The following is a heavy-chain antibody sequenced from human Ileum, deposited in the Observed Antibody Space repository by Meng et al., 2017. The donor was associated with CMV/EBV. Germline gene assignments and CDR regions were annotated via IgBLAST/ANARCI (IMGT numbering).Heavy chain of an antibody. Sequence: QVHLHQSGPGLVKPSQTLSLTCAGDSVSISTESWNWIRQSPSRGLEWLGRTWYGSKWYYEYAVSVKSRITIIPDTSQNQISLQLNPVTPDDTAVYYCTYGWPLKYWGQGSLVTVSS. D-gene: IGHD3-10*01. CDR1: DSVSISTES. CDR2: TWYGSKWYY. CDR3: TYGWPLKY. J-gene: IGHJ4*02. V-gene: IGHV6-1*01.